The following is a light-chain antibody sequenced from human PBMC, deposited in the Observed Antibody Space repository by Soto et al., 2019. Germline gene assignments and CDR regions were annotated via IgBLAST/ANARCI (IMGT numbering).Light chain of an antibody. CDR3: SSYTSSNTLV. V-gene: IGLV2-14*03. CDR2: DVS. Sequence: QAVVTQPASVSGSPGQSITISCTGTTSNIGGYNYVSWYQHLPGKAPKLMIYDVSNRPSGVSNRFSGSKSGNTASLTISGLQAEDEADYYCSSYTSSNTLVFGGGTKLTVL. CDR1: TSNIGGYNY. J-gene: IGLJ2*01.